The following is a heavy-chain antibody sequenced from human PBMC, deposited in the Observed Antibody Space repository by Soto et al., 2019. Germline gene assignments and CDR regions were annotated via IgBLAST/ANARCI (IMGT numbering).Heavy chain of an antibody. D-gene: IGHD3-22*01. CDR3: ARYTYYDSSGYYDGNWFDP. CDR2: IIPIFGTA. Sequence: ASVKVSCKASGGTFSSYAISWVRQAPGQGLELMGGIIPIFGTANYAQKFQGRVTITADESTSTAYMELSSLRSEDTAVYYCARYTYYDSSGYYDGNWFDPWGQGTLVTVSS. J-gene: IGHJ5*02. V-gene: IGHV1-69*13. CDR1: GGTFSSYA.